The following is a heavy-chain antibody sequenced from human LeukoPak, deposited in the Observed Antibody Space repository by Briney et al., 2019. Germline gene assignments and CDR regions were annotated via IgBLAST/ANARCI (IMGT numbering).Heavy chain of an antibody. J-gene: IGHJ4*02. CDR2: IKSKTDGGTT. Sequence: GGSLRLSCAASGFTFSNAWMSWVRQAPGKGLEWVGRIKSKTDGGTTDYTAPVKGRFTISRDDSKNTLYLQMNSLKTEDTAVYYCTTDTLEMATMSFDYWGQGTLVTVSS. CDR1: GFTFSNAW. CDR3: TTDTLEMATMSFDY. D-gene: IGHD5-24*01. V-gene: IGHV3-15*01.